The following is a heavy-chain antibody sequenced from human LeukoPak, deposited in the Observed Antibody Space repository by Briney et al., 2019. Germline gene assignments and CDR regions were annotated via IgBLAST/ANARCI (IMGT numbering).Heavy chain of an antibody. J-gene: IGHJ6*03. Sequence: GGSLRLSCAASGFTFSSYNMNWVRQAPGKGLEWVSAISGSGGSTYYADYVKGRFTISRDNAKNTLYLQMNSLRAEDTAVYYCAKNRYSSSWSPWYYYMDVWGKGTTVTISS. CDR1: GFTFSSYN. CDR2: ISGSGGST. D-gene: IGHD6-13*01. CDR3: AKNRYSSSWSPWYYYMDV. V-gene: IGHV3-23*01.